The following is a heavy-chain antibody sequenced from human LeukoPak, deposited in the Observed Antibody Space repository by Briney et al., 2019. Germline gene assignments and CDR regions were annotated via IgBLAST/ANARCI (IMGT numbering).Heavy chain of an antibody. D-gene: IGHD4-11*01. CDR3: VRSPFSNGY. CDR1: EFTFSNYW. CDR2: IKQDGSEM. J-gene: IGHJ4*02. V-gene: IGHV3-7*03. Sequence: GGSLRLSCAASEFTFSNYWMTWVRQAPGKGLEWVANIKQDGSEMYDVDSVKGRFTISRDNARNSLYLQMNSLRAEDTAVYCCVRSPFSNGYWGQGTLVTVSS.